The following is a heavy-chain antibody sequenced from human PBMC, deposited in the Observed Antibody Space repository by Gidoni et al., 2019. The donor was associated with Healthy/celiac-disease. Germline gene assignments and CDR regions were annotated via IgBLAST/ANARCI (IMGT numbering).Heavy chain of an antibody. V-gene: IGHV5-51*03. J-gene: IGHJ4*02. CDR1: GSRFTSYW. CDR3: ARKDDDFHFDY. Sequence: ELQLGQSGPEVKKPGKSLRISGKGSGSRFTSYWIGWVRQMPGKGLEWMGIIYPGDSDTRYSPSFQGQVTISADKSISTAYLQWSSLKASDTAMYYCARKDDDFHFDYWGQGTLVTVSS. D-gene: IGHD1-1*01. CDR2: IYPGDSDT.